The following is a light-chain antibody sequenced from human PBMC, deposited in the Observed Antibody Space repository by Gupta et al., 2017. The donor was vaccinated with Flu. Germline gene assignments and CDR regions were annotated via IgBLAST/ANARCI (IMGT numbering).Light chain of an antibody. CDR1: QSVSSSY. V-gene: IGKV3/OR2-268*02. CDR2: GAS. Sequence: EIVMTQSPATLSLSPGERATLSCRASQSVSSSYLSWYQQKPGQAPRLIIYGASTRATGIPDRFSGSGDGTDFTLTSSSRQHEDFAVYYWQQDYNSYSFGQGTKMEIK. CDR3: QQDYNSYS. J-gene: IGKJ2*03.